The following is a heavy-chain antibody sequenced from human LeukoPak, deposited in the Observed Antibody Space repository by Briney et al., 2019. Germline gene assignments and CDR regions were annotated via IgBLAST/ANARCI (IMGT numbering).Heavy chain of an antibody. CDR3: ARDGPPSTSFGCCWFDP. Sequence: ASVKVSCKTSGYTFTGYYMHWVRQAPGQGLEWMGWINPNSGGTNYAQKFQGRVTMTRDTSISTAYMELSRLRSDDTAVYYCARDGPPSTSFGCCWFDPWGQGTLVTVSS. D-gene: IGHD2-2*01. J-gene: IGHJ5*02. V-gene: IGHV1-2*02. CDR1: GYTFTGYY. CDR2: INPNSGGT.